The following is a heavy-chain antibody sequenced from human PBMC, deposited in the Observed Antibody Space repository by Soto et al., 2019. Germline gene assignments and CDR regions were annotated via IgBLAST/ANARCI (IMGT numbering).Heavy chain of an antibody. J-gene: IGHJ4*02. V-gene: IGHV1-69*14. Sequence: QVQLVQSGAEVKKPGSSVKVSCKASGGTFRNYAISWVRQAPGQGLEWMGGIIPIFGTTNYAQKFEGRVTFPADKSPNTAKMALRGWRSGNTAFFYCARGNRYPGADVWGNRSGLDYWARGTLVTVSP. D-gene: IGHD3-16*01. CDR2: IIPIFGTT. CDR3: ARGNRYPGADVWGNRSGLDY. CDR1: GGTFRNYA.